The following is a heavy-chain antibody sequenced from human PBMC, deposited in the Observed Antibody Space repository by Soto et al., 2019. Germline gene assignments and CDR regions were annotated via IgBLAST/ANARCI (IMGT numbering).Heavy chain of an antibody. CDR3: ARHAKLPAAKSWFDP. D-gene: IGHD2-2*01. J-gene: IGHJ5*02. CDR1: GGSISSGGYY. CDR2: IYYSGST. Sequence: QVQLQESGPGLVKPSQTLSLTCTVSGGSISSGGYYWSWIRQHPGKGLEWIGYIYYSGSTYYNPSLKSRVTISVDTSKNPFSLKLSSVTAADTAVYYCARHAKLPAAKSWFDPWGQGTLVTVSS. V-gene: IGHV4-31*03.